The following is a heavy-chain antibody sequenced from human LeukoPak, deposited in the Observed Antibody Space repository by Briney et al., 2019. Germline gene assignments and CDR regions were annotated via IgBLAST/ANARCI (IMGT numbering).Heavy chain of an antibody. V-gene: IGHV1-69*13. Sequence: GASVKVSCKASGGTFSSYAISWVRQAPGQGLEWMGGIIPIFGTANYAQKFQGRVTITADESTSTAYMELSSLRSEDTAVYYCASKRGYSYGLDYWGQGTLVTVSS. CDR3: ASKRGYSYGLDY. CDR1: GGTFSSYA. D-gene: IGHD5-18*01. CDR2: IIPIFGTA. J-gene: IGHJ4*02.